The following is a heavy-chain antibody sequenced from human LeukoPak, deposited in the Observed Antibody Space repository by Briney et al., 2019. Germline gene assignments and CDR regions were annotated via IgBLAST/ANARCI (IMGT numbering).Heavy chain of an antibody. D-gene: IGHD6-19*01. CDR1: GYSLTKVC. CDR2: FEPEDGET. J-gene: IGHJ4*02. V-gene: IGHV1-24*01. CDR3: ARGPGIAVADLDY. Sequence: ASVTVSCKVSGYSLTKVCMHWVRQAPGKGLEWMGNFEPEDGETIYAQKFQGRVTITEDTSTDTAYMELDRLRSEDAAVYYCARGPGIAVADLDYWGQGPLVTVSS.